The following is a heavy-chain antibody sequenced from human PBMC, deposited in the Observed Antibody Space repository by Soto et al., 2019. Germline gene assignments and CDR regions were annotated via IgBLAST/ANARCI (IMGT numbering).Heavy chain of an antibody. D-gene: IGHD2-15*01. CDR1: GGSISSGGYY. CDR2: IYYSGST. CDR3: ARGEGGNPNGFDP. V-gene: IGHV4-31*03. Sequence: SETLSLTCTVSGGSISSGGYYWSWIRQHPGKGLEWIGYIYYSGSTYYNPSLKSRVTISVDTSKNQFSLKLSSVTAADTAVYYFARGEGGNPNGFDPWAQGTLVTVSS. J-gene: IGHJ5*02.